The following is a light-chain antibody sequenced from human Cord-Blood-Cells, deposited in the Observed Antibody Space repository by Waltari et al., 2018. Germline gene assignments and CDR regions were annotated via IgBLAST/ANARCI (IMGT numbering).Light chain of an antibody. CDR2: AAS. CDR3: QQSYSTPYS. CDR1: QSISSY. Sequence: IQMTHSPSSLSASVGDRVTITCLASQSISSYLNWYQQKPGKAPKLLIYAASSLQSGVPSRFSGSGSETEFTLTISSLQPEDFATYYCQQSYSTPYSFGQGTKLEIK. V-gene: IGKV1-39*01. J-gene: IGKJ2*03.